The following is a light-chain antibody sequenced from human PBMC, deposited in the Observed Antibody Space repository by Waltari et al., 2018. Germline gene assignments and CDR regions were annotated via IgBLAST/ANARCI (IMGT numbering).Light chain of an antibody. CDR2: TES. CDR1: QRISTY. Sequence: DIKMTQSPSSLSASVGDRVTLPCRASQRISTYLNWYQQRPGKAPELLIYTESTLQSGVPSRFSGSGSGTDFTLTISSLHPEDFATYYWQQSYSPLVTFGGGTKVEIK. V-gene: IGKV1-39*01. J-gene: IGKJ4*01. CDR3: QQSYSPLVT.